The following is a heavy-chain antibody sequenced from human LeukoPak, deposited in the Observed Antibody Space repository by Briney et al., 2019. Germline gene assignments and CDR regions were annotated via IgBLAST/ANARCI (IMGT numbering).Heavy chain of an antibody. J-gene: IGHJ4*02. CDR3: ARNTGSSWYEDY. Sequence: PGGSLRLSCAASGFTFSDYYMSWLRQAPGKGLESVSSISSSGSIKNYADSVKGRFTISRDNAKNSLFLQMNSLRAEDTAVYYCARNTGSSWYEDYWGQGTLVTVSS. D-gene: IGHD6-13*01. CDR2: ISSSGSIK. CDR1: GFTFSDYY. V-gene: IGHV3-11*01.